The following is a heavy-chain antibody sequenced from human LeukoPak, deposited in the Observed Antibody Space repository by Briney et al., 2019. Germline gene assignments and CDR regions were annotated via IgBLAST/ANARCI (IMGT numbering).Heavy chain of an antibody. J-gene: IGHJ6*01. Sequence: GGSLRLSCAASGFTFSSFEMNWVRQAPGKGLEWVSYIVSSGTTIYYADSVKGRFTISRDNAKNSLYLQMNSLRAEDTAIYYCARVRGSNYYYYGMDVWGQGTTVTVS. CDR1: GFTFSSFE. V-gene: IGHV3-48*03. D-gene: IGHD3-10*01. CDR3: ARVRGSNYYYYGMDV. CDR2: IVSSGTTI.